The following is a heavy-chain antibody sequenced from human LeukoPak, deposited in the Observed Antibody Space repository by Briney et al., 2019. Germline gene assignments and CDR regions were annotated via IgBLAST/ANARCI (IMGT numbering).Heavy chain of an antibody. CDR3: ARDNRGGYFDY. D-gene: IGHD3-10*01. J-gene: IGHJ4*02. V-gene: IGHV4-59*01. Sequence: SETLSLTCTVSGGSISSYYWNWIRQPPGKGLEWIGYIYYSGSTNYNPSLKSRVTISVDTSKNQLSLKVSSVTAADTAVYYCARDNRGGYFDYWGQGTLVTVSS. CDR1: GGSISSYY. CDR2: IYYSGST.